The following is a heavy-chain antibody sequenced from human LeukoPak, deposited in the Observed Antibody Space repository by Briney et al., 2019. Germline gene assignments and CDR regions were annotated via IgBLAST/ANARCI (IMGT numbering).Heavy chain of an antibody. CDR3: ARVTTVNTGDFDY. CDR2: VSYSGNT. Sequence: SETLSLTCTVSVGAVSIFYWSWIRQPPGKGLEWIGYVSYSGNTNYNPSLKSRVTISVDTSKNQFSLKLNSVTAADTAVYYCARVTTVNTGDFDYWGQGTLVTVSS. D-gene: IGHD1-14*01. CDR1: VGAVSIFY. V-gene: IGHV4-59*02. J-gene: IGHJ4*02.